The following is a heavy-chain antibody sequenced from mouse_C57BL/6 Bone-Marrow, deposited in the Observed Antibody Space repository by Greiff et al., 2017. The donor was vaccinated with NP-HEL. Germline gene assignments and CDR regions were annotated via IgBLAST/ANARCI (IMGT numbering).Heavy chain of an antibody. V-gene: IGHV1-15*01. CDR2: IDPETGGT. D-gene: IGHD1-1*01. CDR3: TGGHTTVVATHWYFDV. CDR1: GYTFTDYE. J-gene: IGHJ1*03. Sequence: QVQLQQSGAELVRPGASVTLSCKASGYTFTDYEMHWVKQTPVHGLEWIGAIDPETGGTAYNQKFKGKAILTADKSSSTAYMELRSLTSEDSAVYYCTGGHTTVVATHWYFDVWGTGTTVTVSS.